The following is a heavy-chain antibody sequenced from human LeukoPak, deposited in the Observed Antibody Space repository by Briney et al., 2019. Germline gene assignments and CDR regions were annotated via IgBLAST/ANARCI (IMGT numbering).Heavy chain of an antibody. Sequence: SETLSLTCAVYGGSFSGYYWSWIRQPPGKGLEWIGEINHSGSTNYNPSLKSRVTLSVDTSKNQFSLKLSSVTAADTAVYYCAAGSNNGWYALDYWGQGTLVTVSS. CDR2: INHSGST. D-gene: IGHD6-19*01. CDR3: AAGSNNGWYALDY. CDR1: GGSFSGYY. J-gene: IGHJ4*02. V-gene: IGHV4-34*01.